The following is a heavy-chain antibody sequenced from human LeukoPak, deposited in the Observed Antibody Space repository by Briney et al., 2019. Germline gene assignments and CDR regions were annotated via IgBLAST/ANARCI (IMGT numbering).Heavy chain of an antibody. Sequence: PSETLSLTCTVSGGSISSSSYYWGWIRQPPGKGLEWIGSIYYSGSTYYNPSLKSRVTISVDTSKNQFSLKPSSVTAADTAVYYCARRFGSGWFPRGFDYWGQGTLVTVSS. J-gene: IGHJ4*02. V-gene: IGHV4-39*01. CDR1: GGSISSSSYY. D-gene: IGHD6-19*01. CDR2: IYYSGST. CDR3: ARRFGSGWFPRGFDY.